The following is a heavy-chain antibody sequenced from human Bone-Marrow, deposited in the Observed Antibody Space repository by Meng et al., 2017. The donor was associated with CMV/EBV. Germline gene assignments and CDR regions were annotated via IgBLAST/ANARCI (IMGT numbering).Heavy chain of an antibody. CDR1: GGSFSGYY. CDR3: ARGDCSSTSCYAYYYYGMDV. V-gene: IGHV4-34*01. Sequence: SETLSLTCAVYGGSFSGYYWSWIRQPPGKGLEWIGEINHSGSTNYNPSLKSRVTISVDTSKNQFSLKLSSVTAADTAVYYWARGDCSSTSCYAYYYYGMDVWGQGTTVTVSS. CDR2: INHSGST. J-gene: IGHJ6*02. D-gene: IGHD2-2*01.